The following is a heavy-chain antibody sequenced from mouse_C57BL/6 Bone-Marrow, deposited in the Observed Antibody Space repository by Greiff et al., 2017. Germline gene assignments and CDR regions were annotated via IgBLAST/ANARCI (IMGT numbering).Heavy chain of an antibody. V-gene: IGHV14-4*01. CDR1: GFNIKDDY. D-gene: IGHD1-1*01. CDR3: TIDYYDSY. Sequence: VQLQQSGAELVRPGASVKLSCTASGFNIKDDYMHWVKQRPEQGLEWIGWIDPENGDTEYASKFQGKATITADTSSNTAYLQLSSLTSEDTAVYYCTIDYYDSYWGQGTTLTVSS. J-gene: IGHJ2*01. CDR2: IDPENGDT.